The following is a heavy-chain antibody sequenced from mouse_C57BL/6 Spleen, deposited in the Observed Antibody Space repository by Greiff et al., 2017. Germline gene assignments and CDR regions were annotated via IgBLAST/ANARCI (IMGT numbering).Heavy chain of an antibody. CDR1: GYTFTSYW. CDR2: IHPNSGST. J-gene: IGHJ1*03. Sequence: VQLQQPGAELVKPGASVKLSCKASGYTFTSYWMHWVKQRPGQGLAWIGMIHPNSGSTNYNEKFKSKATLTVDKSSSTAYMQLSSLTSEDSAVYYCARGGLLDWYFDVWGTGTTVTVSS. CDR3: ARGGLLDWYFDV. D-gene: IGHD2-3*01. V-gene: IGHV1-64*01.